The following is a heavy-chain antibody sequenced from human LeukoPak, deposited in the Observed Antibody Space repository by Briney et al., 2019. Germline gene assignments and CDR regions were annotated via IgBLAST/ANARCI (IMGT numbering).Heavy chain of an antibody. CDR3: AREMLLGRGYYYGMDV. CDR2: IYYSGST. V-gene: IGHV4-59*01. J-gene: IGHJ6*02. CDR1: GGSISSYY. Sequence: NTSETLSLTCTVSGGSISSYYWSWIRQPPGKGLEWIGYIYYSGSTNYNPSLKSRVTISVDTSKNQFSLKLSSVTAADTAVYYCAREMLLGRGYYYGMDVWGQGTTVTVSS. D-gene: IGHD3-16*01.